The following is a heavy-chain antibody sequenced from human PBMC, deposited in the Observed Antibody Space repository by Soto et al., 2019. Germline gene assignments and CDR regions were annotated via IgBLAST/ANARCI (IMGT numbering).Heavy chain of an antibody. V-gene: IGHV1-2*02. Sequence: QVQLVQSGAEVKKPGASVTVSCKTSGYTFSSYYIHWMRQAPGQGLEWLGWINPQSDGTAYAPRFQXXVTMAANMSISTVYMELRRLKSDDAAIYYCARGHGRQNFDYWGQGTLVSVSS. CDR1: GYTFSSYY. CDR2: INPQSDGT. CDR3: ARGHGRQNFDY. J-gene: IGHJ4*02.